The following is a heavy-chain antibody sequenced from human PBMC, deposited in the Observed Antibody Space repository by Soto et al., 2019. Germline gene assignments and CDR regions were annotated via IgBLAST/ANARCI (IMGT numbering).Heavy chain of an antibody. V-gene: IGHV3-7*04. D-gene: IGHD5-12*01. CDR3: ARVLRGYSGFEDYYDY. CDR2: IKQDGSEK. Sequence: PGGSLRLSCAASGFTFSSYWMSWVRQAPGKGLEWVANIKQDGSEKYYVDSVKGRFTISRENAKNSLYLQMNSLRAGDTAVCYSARVLRGYSGFEDYYDYWGQGALVTVSS. J-gene: IGHJ4*02. CDR1: GFTFSSYW.